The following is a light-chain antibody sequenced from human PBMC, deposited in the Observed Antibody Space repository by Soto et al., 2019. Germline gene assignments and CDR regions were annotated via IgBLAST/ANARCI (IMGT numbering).Light chain of an antibody. CDR3: QQLNSYPLS. CDR2: HAS. J-gene: IGKJ4*01. Sequence: DILMTQSPSTLPVSVGDRVTITCRAGQSVSSCLTGDQQKPGTAPNVLIYHASYLQSGVPSRFIGSRSGTEFTLTISSLQPEDYSTYYCQQLNSYPLSFGGGTKVDIK. V-gene: IGKV1-5*01. CDR1: QSVSSC.